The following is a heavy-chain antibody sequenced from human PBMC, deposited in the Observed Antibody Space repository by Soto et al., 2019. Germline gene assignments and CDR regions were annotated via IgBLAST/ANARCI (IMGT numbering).Heavy chain of an antibody. V-gene: IGHV4-34*01. CDR1: GGSFSGYY. D-gene: IGHD5-18*01. CDR2: INHSGST. J-gene: IGHJ4*02. CDR3: ASGYSYGQNQIGY. Sequence: QVQLQQWGAGLLKPSETLSLTCAVYGGSFSGYYWSWIRQPPGKGLEWIGEINHSGSTNYNPPLKSRVTISVDTSKNQFSLKLSSVTAADTAVYYCASGYSYGQNQIGYWGQGTLVTVSS.